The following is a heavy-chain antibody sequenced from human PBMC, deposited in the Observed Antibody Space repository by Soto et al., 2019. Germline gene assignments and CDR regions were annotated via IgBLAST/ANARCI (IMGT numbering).Heavy chain of an antibody. Sequence: GESLKVSCKGSGYSFTSYGISWVRQMPGKGLEWMGRIDPSDSYTNYSPSFQGHVTISADKSISTAYLQWSSLKASDTAMYYCEYSSSSAEHYYGMDVWGQETTVPVSS. V-gene: IGHV5-10-1*01. J-gene: IGHJ6*02. CDR1: GYSFTSYG. D-gene: IGHD6-6*01. CDR3: EYSSSSAEHYYGMDV. CDR2: IDPSDSYT.